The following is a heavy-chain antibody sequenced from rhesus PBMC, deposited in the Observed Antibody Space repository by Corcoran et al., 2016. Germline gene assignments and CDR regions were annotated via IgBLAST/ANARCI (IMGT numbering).Heavy chain of an antibody. CDR3: ARERGQLVPSAY. Sequence: QVQLQESGPGLVKPSETLSLTCAVSGGSISSGYYYRSWIRQPPGKGLEWIGYITYSGSTSYNPSLKSRVTISRDTSKNQFSLKLSSVTAADTAVYYCARERGQLVPSAYWGQGVLVTVSS. CDR1: GGSISSGYYY. V-gene: IGHV4-122*02. J-gene: IGHJ4*01. D-gene: IGHD6-13*01. CDR2: ITYSGST.